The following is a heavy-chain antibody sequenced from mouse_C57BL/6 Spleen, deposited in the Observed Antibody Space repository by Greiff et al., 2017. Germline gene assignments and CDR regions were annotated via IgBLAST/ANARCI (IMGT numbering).Heavy chain of an antibody. CDR1: GFTFSDFY. V-gene: IGHV7-1*01. D-gene: IGHD3-3*01. Sequence: EVKLLESGGGLVQSGRSLRLSCATSGFTFSDFYMEWVRQAPGKGLEWIAASRNKANDYTTEYSASVKGRFIVSRDTSQSILYLQMNALRAEDTAIYYCARDAGDDAMDYWGQGTSVTVSS. J-gene: IGHJ4*01. CDR2: SRNKANDYTT. CDR3: ARDAGDDAMDY.